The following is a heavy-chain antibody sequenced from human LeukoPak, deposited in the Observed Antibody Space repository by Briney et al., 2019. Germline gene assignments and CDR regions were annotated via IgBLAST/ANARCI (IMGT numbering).Heavy chain of an antibody. Sequence: GGSLRLSCAASGFTVSSNYMSWVRQAPGKGLEWVSVIYSGGSTYYADSVKGRFTISRDNSKNTLYLQMNSLRAEDTAVYYCARDTDSSGYYDSWGQGTLVTVSS. CDR2: IYSGGST. CDR3: ARDTDSSGYYDS. V-gene: IGHV3-66*01. D-gene: IGHD3-22*01. CDR1: GFTVSSNY. J-gene: IGHJ5*01.